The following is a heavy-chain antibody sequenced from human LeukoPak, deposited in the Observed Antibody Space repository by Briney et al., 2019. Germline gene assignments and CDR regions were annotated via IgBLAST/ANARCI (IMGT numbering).Heavy chain of an antibody. J-gene: IGHJ4*02. Sequence: GGSLRLSCVVSGFIFSRYRMTWVSQAPGKGLEWVATIALDINERYYVDSVEGRFTISRDNAKNSVYLQMNSLRAEDTAVYYCARSESTMTTWSMDYWGQGTLVTVSS. CDR1: GFIFSRYR. CDR2: IALDINER. V-gene: IGHV3-7*01. CDR3: ARSESTMTTWSMDY. D-gene: IGHD5/OR15-5a*01.